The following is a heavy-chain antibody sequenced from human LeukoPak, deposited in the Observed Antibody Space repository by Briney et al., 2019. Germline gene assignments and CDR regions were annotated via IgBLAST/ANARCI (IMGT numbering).Heavy chain of an antibody. Sequence: SGGSLRLSCAASGFTFSSYAMTWVRQAPGKGLEWISLISGSGGTTYYADSVKGRFTISRDNSKNTLYLQMNSLRAEDTAVYYCAKGGDITSSQFDCWGQGTLVTVSS. J-gene: IGHJ4*02. D-gene: IGHD5-12*01. CDR2: ISGSGGTT. V-gene: IGHV3-23*01. CDR3: AKGGDITSSQFDC. CDR1: GFTFSSYA.